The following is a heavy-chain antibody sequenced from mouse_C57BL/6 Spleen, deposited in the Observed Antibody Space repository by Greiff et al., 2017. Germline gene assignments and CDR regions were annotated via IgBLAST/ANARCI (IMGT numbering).Heavy chain of an antibody. Sequence: QVQLQQPGTELVKPGASVKLSCKASGYTFTSYWMHWVKQRPGQGLEWIGNINPSNGGTNYNEKFKSKATLTVDKSSSTSYMQLSSRTSEDAAVYYCSRSNGSSYAWYFGVWGTGTTVTVSS. V-gene: IGHV1-53*01. CDR2: INPSNGGT. J-gene: IGHJ1*03. CDR3: SRSNGSSYAWYFGV. CDR1: GYTFTSYW. D-gene: IGHD1-1*01.